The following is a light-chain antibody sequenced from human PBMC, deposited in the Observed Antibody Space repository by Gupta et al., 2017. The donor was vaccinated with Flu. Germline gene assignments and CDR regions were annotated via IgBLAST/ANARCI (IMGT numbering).Light chain of an antibody. V-gene: IGLV2-11*01. Sequence: QSALTQPRSVSGSPGQSVAICCPRTSSDVGRYHYESWYQQNPGKAPKLMIYDVTKRPSGVPDRFPGSKSGNTASLTISGLQAEDEADYYCCSYAGTNTFVIFGGGTKLTVL. CDR1: SSDVGRYHY. CDR2: DVT. CDR3: CSYAGTNTFVI. J-gene: IGLJ2*01.